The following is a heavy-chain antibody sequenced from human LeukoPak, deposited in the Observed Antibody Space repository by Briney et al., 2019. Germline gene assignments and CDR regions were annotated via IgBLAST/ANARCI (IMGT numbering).Heavy chain of an antibody. CDR3: ARGGDFGVPAPLGIDAFDI. Sequence: GGSLRLSCAASGFTFGDYAMNWFRQAPGRGLEWVGFIGSKAYGGTIEYAASVKGRFSISRDNSKSIADLQINSLKTEDTAVYYCARGGDFGVPAPLGIDAFDIWGQGTMVTVSS. D-gene: IGHD2-2*01. CDR2: IGSKAYGGTI. J-gene: IGHJ3*02. V-gene: IGHV3-49*03. CDR1: GFTFGDYA.